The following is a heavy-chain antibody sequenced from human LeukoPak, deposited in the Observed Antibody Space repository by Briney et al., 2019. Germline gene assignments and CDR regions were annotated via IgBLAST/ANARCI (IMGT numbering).Heavy chain of an antibody. CDR2: IYYSGST. J-gene: IGHJ4*02. D-gene: IGHD6-19*01. V-gene: IGHV4-59*08. CDR1: GGSISSYY. Sequence: SETLSLTCSVSGGSISSYYWSWIRQPPGKGLEWIGYIYYSGSTNSNPSLKSRVTISVDTSKNQFSLKLSSVTAADTAVYYCVRHGSSGWYYFDYWGQGTLVTVFS. CDR3: VRHGSSGWYYFDY.